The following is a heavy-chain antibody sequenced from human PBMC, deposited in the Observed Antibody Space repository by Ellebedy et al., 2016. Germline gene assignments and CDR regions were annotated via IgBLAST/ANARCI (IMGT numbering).Heavy chain of an antibody. Sequence: GESLKISCAASGFTVSSNYMSWVRQAPGKGLEWVSVIYSGGSTYYADSVKGRFTISRDNSKNTLYLQMNSLRAEDTAVYYCARDRVGATDYWGQGTLVTVSS. V-gene: IGHV3-53*01. D-gene: IGHD1-26*01. CDR3: ARDRVGATDY. J-gene: IGHJ4*02. CDR1: GFTVSSNY. CDR2: IYSGGST.